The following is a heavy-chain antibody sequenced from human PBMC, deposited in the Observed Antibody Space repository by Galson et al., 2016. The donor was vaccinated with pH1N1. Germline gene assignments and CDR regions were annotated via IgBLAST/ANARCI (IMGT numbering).Heavy chain of an antibody. J-gene: IGHJ4*02. CDR3: ARRYFLDY. Sequence: SVKVSCKAAGYSVTRYYMHWVRQAPGQGLEWMGIIDPSDGTTTYSEKSQGRISLTRDTSTNSVYMELTTLRPDDSATYFCARRYFLDYWGQGTLVTVSS. CDR2: IDPSDGTT. V-gene: IGHV1-46*01. CDR1: GYSVTRYY.